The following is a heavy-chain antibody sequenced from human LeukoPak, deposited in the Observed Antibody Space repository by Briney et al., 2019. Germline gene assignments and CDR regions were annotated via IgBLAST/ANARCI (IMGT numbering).Heavy chain of an antibody. V-gene: IGHV1-2*02. J-gene: IGHJ6*03. D-gene: IGHD3-16*01. CDR1: GYTFTGYY. CDR3: TRGGLLGYYCYHMDV. CDR2: INPNSGGT. Sequence: ASVKVSCKASGYTFTGYYMHWVRQAPGQGLEWMGWINPNSGGTNYAQKFQGRVTMTRDTSIYTAYMELSRLRSDDTAVYYCTRGGLLGYYCYHMDVWGKGTTVTVSS.